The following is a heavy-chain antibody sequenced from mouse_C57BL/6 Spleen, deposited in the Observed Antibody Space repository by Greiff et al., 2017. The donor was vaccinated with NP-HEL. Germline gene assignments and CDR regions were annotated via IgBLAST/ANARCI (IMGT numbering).Heavy chain of an antibody. CDR1: GYTFTSYW. V-gene: IGHV1-50*01. J-gene: IGHJ3*01. Sequence: VKLQQPGAELVKPGASVKLSCKASGYTFTSYWMQWVKQRPGQGLEWIGEIDPSDSYTNYNQKFKGKATLTVDTSSSTAYMQLSSLTSEDSAVYYCAKSNLTLFAYWGQGTLVTVSA. D-gene: IGHD4-1*01. CDR3: AKSNLTLFAY. CDR2: IDPSDSYT.